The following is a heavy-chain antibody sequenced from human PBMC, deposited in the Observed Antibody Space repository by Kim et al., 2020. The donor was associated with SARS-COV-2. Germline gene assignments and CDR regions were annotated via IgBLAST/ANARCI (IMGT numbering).Heavy chain of an antibody. CDR1: RFTFSGYW. D-gene: IGHD6-19*01. V-gene: IGHV3-7*03. CDR2: ISPDGSEK. J-gene: IGHJ4*02. CDR3: TRGTGWTDF. Sequence: GGSLRLSCAASRFTFSGYWMTWVRQAPGNGLEWVANISPDGSEKNYVDSVKGRFTISRDNTKNSLYLPMQSLRAEDTAVYYCTRGTGWTDFWGQGTLVTV.